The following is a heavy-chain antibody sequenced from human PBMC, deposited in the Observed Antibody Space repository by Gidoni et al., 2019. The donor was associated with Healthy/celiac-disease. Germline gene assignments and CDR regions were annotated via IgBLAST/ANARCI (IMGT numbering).Heavy chain of an antibody. CDR2: IYPGDSDT. Sequence: EVQLVQSGAEVKKPGESLKIHCKGSGYSFTSYWIGWVRQMPGKGLEWMGIIYPGDSDTRYSPSFQGQVTISADKSISTAYQQWSSLKASDTAMYYCASPAYYGDYGTEAFDIWGQGTMVTVSS. CDR1: GYSFTSYW. J-gene: IGHJ3*02. CDR3: ASPAYYGDYGTEAFDI. D-gene: IGHD4-17*01. V-gene: IGHV5-51*03.